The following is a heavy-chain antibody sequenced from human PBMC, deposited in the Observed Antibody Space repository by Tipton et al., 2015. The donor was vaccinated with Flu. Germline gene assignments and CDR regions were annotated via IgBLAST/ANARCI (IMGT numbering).Heavy chain of an antibody. D-gene: IGHD5-18*01. CDR2: IGKKADSYTT. CDR1: GFAFSDQA. Sequence: VQLVQSGGGLVKPGGSLRLSCAASGFAFSDQAMDWVRQAPGKGLEWVGRIGKKADSYTTYYAASVKGRFTISRDDSKNLLFLKMSSLKTEDTAVYYCGKAHSNFDYWGQGTLVTVSS. CDR3: GKAHSNFDY. J-gene: IGHJ4*02. V-gene: IGHV3-72*01.